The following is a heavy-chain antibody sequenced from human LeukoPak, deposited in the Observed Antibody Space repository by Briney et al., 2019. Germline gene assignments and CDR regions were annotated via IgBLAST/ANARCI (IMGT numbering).Heavy chain of an antibody. CDR2: VSGNGDTT. CDR1: GLIFGNYA. Sequence: GGSLRLSCAASGLIFGNYAMTWVRQAPGKGLEWVSTVSGNGDTTFYADSAKGRFTISRDNSRNTHYLQINSLRGEDTAVYYCARDNYYGSGSYTAYWGQGTLVTVSS. J-gene: IGHJ4*02. V-gene: IGHV3-23*01. D-gene: IGHD3-10*01. CDR3: ARDNYYGSGSYTAY.